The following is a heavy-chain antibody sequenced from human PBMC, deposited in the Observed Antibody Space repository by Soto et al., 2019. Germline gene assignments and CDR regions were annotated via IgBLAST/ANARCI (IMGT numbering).Heavy chain of an antibody. CDR1: GFTFSSYA. CDR2: ISGSGGDT. CDR3: ARRGSGTYYDY. D-gene: IGHD1-26*01. J-gene: IGHJ4*02. Sequence: EVQLLESGGGLVQPGGSLRLSCAASGFTFSSYAMSWVRQAPGKGLEWVSVISGSGGDTYYADSVKGWFTISRDNSKNTLYLQMNSLRAEDTAVYYCARRGSGTYYDYWGQGTLVTVSS. V-gene: IGHV3-23*01.